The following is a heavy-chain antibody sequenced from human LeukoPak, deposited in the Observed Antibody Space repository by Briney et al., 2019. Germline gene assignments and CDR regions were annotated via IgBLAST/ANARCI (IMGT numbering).Heavy chain of an antibody. Sequence: GGSLRLSCAASGFTFSGYSINWVRQAPGKGLEWVSSITGSSSTIFYADSVKGRFTISRDNAKNLVYLQMNSLRDDDTAVYYCARARSGWYMDYWGQGTLVSVSS. CDR3: ARARSGWYMDY. J-gene: IGHJ4*01. CDR1: GFTFSGYS. V-gene: IGHV3-48*02. D-gene: IGHD6-19*01. CDR2: ITGSSSTI.